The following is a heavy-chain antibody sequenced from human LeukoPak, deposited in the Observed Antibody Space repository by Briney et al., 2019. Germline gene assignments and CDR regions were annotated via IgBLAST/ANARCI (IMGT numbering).Heavy chain of an antibody. CDR3: ARGVSYGSGSYIGDP. D-gene: IGHD3-10*01. CDR2: IYSGGST. V-gene: IGHV3-53*01. CDR1: GFTVSSNY. Sequence: GGSLRPSCAASGFTVSSNYMSWVRQAPGKGLEWVSVIYSGGSTYYADSVKGRFTISRDNSKNTFYLQMNSLRAEDTAVYYCARGVSYGSGSYIGDPWGQGTLVTVSS. J-gene: IGHJ5*02.